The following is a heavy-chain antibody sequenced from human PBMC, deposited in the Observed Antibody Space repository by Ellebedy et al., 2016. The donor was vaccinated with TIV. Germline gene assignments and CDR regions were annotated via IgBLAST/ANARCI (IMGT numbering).Heavy chain of an antibody. CDR2: ISDNSNTI. CDR3: AREPYYPYYFDY. Sequence: GESLKISXAASGFNFRSYSMNWVRRAPGKGLEWISYISDNSNTIYYADSVKGRITISRDNARNSLSLHMNSLRDEDTAVYYCAREPYYPYYFDYWGQGTLVTVSS. CDR1: GFNFRSYS. V-gene: IGHV3-48*02. D-gene: IGHD3-22*01. J-gene: IGHJ4*02.